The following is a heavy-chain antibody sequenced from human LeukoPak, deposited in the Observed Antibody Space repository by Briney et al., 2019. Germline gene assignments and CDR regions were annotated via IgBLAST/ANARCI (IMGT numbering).Heavy chain of an antibody. J-gene: IGHJ4*02. CDR3: AREQQLALRWYFDY. Sequence: PSETLSLTCTVSGYSISSGYYWGWIRQPPGKGLEWIGSIYHSGSTYYNPSLKSRVTISVDTSKNQFSLKLSSVTAADTAVYYCAREQQLALRWYFDYWGQGTLVTVSS. D-gene: IGHD6-13*01. V-gene: IGHV4-38-2*02. CDR2: IYHSGST. CDR1: GYSISSGYY.